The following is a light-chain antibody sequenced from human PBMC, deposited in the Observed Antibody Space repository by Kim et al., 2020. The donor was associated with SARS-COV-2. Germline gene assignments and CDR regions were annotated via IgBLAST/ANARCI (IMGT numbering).Light chain of an antibody. J-gene: IGLJ3*02. Sequence: PGQRVTISCSGRSSNIGSNTVNWYQQLPGTAPKLLIYSNNQRPSGVPDRFSGSKSGTSASLAISGLQSEDEADYYCAAWDDSFWVFGGGTQLTVL. V-gene: IGLV1-44*01. CDR3: AAWDDSFWV. CDR2: SNN. CDR1: SSNIGSNT.